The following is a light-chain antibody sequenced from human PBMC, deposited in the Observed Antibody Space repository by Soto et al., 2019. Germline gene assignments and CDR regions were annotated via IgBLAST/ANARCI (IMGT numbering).Light chain of an antibody. V-gene: IGLV2-11*01. CDR2: DVS. CDR1: SSDVGGYNY. Sequence: QSALTQPRSVSGSPGQSVTISCTGTSSDVGGYNYVSWYQQHPGKAPKLMIYDVSKRPSGLPDRFSGSKSGNTASLTISGLQAEDEADYYCCSYAGSSYVFGTGTKVTVL. CDR3: CSYAGSSYV. J-gene: IGLJ1*01.